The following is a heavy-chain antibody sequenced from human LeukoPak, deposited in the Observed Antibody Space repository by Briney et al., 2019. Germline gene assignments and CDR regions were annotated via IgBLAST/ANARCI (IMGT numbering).Heavy chain of an antibody. CDR1: GGSFSGYY. J-gene: IGHJ6*03. V-gene: IGHV4-34*01. Sequence: SETLSLTCAVYGGSFSGYYWSWIRQPPGKGLEWIGEINHSGSTNYNPSLKSRVTISVDTSKNQFSLKLSSVTAADTAVYYCARDGYNDYYYYYMDVWGKGTTVTVSS. CDR2: INHSGST. CDR3: ARDGYNDYYYYYMDV. D-gene: IGHD5-24*01.